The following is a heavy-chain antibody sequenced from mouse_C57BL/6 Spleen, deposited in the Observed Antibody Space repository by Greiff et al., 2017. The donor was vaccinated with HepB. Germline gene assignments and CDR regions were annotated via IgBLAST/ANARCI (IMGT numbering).Heavy chain of an antibody. V-gene: IGHV1-22*01. CDR3: ARGYRYYFDY. D-gene: IGHD3-1*01. J-gene: IGHJ2*01. Sequence: EVQLQQSGPELVKPGASVKMSCKASGYTFTDSNMHWVKQSHGKSLEWIGYINPNNGGTSYNQKFQGKATLTVNKSSSTAYMELRSLTSEDSAVYSCARGYRYYFDYWGQGTTLTVSS. CDR1: GYTFTDSN. CDR2: INPNNGGT.